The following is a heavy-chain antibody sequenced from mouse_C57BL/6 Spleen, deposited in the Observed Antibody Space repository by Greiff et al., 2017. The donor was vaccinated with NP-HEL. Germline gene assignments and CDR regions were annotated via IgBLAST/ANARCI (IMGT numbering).Heavy chain of an antibody. V-gene: IGHV1-82*01. CDR2: IYPGDGDT. D-gene: IGHD1-1*01. Sequence: VKLMESGPELVKPGASVKISCKASGYAFSSSWMNWVKQRPGKGLEWIGRIYPGDGDTNYNGKFKGKATLTADKSSSTAYMQLSSLTSEDSAVYFCARITTVSWYFDVWGTGTTVTVSS. CDR1: GYAFSSSW. J-gene: IGHJ1*03. CDR3: ARITTVSWYFDV.